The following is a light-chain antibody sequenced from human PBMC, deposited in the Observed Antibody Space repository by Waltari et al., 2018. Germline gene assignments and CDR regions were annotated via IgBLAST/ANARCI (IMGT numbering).Light chain of an antibody. CDR3: CSYTSSDTYV. CDR1: SSDVGGYNS. CDR2: DVI. Sequence: QSALTQPASLSGSPGQSITIPCTGTSSDVGGYNSVSWFQHHPGIAPKLIIFDVIKRPSGVSIRFSGSKSGNTASLTISGLQAEDDADYYCCSYTSSDTYVFGTGTKVTVL. V-gene: IGLV2-23*02. J-gene: IGLJ1*01.